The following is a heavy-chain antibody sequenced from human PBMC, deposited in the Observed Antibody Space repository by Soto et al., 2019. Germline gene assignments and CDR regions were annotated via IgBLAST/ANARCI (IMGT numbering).Heavy chain of an antibody. CDR2: IYYSGST. CDR3: ARTETGISGSYYAFDI. D-gene: IGHD1-26*01. V-gene: IGHV4-59*01. J-gene: IGHJ3*02. Sequence: QVQLQESGPGLVKPSETLSLTCTVSGGSISSYYWSWIRQPPGKGLEWIGYIYYSGSTNYNPSLKSRVTISVDTSKNQFSLKLSSVTAADTAVYYCARTETGISGSYYAFDIWGQGTMVTVSS. CDR1: GGSISSYY.